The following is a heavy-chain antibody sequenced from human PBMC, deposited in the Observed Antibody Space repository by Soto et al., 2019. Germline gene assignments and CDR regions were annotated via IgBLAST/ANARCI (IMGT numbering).Heavy chain of an antibody. CDR1: GGTFISHG. V-gene: IGHV1-69*01. J-gene: IGHJ6*02. D-gene: IGHD2-15*01. CDR2: TIPIFSRT. Sequence: QVQLVQSGTEVKKPGSSVKVSCKASGGTFISHGISWVRQAPGQGLEWMGGTIPIFSRTDYAPSFQGRLTITVDDATTTSFMVLSSLRSEDTAVYYCARGPVAVVGGDFHYALDFWGPGTTLTVSS. CDR3: ARGPVAVVGGDFHYALDF.